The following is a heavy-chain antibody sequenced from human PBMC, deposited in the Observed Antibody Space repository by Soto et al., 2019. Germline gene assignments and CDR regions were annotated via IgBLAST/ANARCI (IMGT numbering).Heavy chain of an antibody. CDR1: GGSISSYY. D-gene: IGHD6-19*01. V-gene: IGHV4-59*01. J-gene: IGHJ6*02. CDR2: IYYSGST. CDR3: ARDRGAVAGNYYYGMDV. Sequence: PSETLSLTCTVSGGSISSYYWSWIRQPPGKGLEWIGYIYYSGSTNYNPSLKSRVTISVDTSKNQFSLKLSSVTAADTAVYYCARDRGAVAGNYYYGMDVWGQGTTVTVSS.